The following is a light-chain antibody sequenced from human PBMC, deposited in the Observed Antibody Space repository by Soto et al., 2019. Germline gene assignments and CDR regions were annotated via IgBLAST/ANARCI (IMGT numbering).Light chain of an antibody. Sequence: QMTQSPSSLSASVGDRVIITCRSDHSINNYLNWYQQRPGKVPKLLIYAASTLQSGVPSRFSSSGSGRVFTLTINSLQPEDFATYYCQQSYSTLGTFGRGTRVEI. J-gene: IGKJ2*01. V-gene: IGKV1-39*01. CDR3: QQSYSTLGT. CDR2: AAS. CDR1: HSINNY.